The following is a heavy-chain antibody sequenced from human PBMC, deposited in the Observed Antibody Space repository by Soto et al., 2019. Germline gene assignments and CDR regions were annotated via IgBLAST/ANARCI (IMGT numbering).Heavy chain of an antibody. J-gene: IGHJ4*02. CDR1: GGTFSSYA. CDR2: IIPIFGTA. CDR3: ASTYYYDSSGYSYYFDY. D-gene: IGHD3-22*01. Sequence: VQLVQSRAEVKKPGSSVKVSCKASGGTFSSYAISWVRQAPGQGLEWMGGIIPIFGTANYAQKFQGRVTITADESTSTAYMELSRLRSEDTAVYYCASTYYYDSSGYSYYFDYWGQGTLVTVSS. V-gene: IGHV1-69*01.